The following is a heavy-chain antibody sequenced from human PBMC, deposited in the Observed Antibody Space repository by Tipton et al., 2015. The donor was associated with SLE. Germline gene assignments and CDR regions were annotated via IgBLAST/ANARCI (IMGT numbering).Heavy chain of an antibody. CDR1: GGSINSPSHY. CDR2: ITNNGNT. CDR3: ARHDTNYGRNWFDP. J-gene: IGHJ5*02. V-gene: IGHV4-39*01. D-gene: IGHD2-8*01. Sequence: TLSLTCTVSGGSINSPSHYWGWIRQPPGKGPEWIGRITNNGNTYYIPSLQSRVTMSLDTSKNHFSLKLSSVTAADTAVYYCARHDTNYGRNWFDPWGQGTLVTVSS.